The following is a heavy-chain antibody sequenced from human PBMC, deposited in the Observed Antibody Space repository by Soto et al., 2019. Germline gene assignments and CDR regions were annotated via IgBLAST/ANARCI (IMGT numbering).Heavy chain of an antibody. J-gene: IGHJ4*02. D-gene: IGHD5-18*01. CDR1: GFTFSSYG. CDR3: AKDRIQLWNYFDY. V-gene: IGHV3-30*18. CDR2: ISYDGSNK. Sequence: GGSLRLSCAASGFTFSSYGMHWVRQAPGKGLEWVAVISYDGSNKYYADSVKGRFTISRDNSRNTLYLQMNSLRAEDTAVYYCAKDRIQLWNYFDYWGQGTLVTVSS.